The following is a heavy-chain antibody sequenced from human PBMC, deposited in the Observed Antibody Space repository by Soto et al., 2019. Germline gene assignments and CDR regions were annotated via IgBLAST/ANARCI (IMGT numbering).Heavy chain of an antibody. CDR2: ISGSGGST. D-gene: IGHD6-6*01. Sequence: GGSLRLSCAASGFTFSSYAMSWVRQAPGKGLEWVSAISGSGGSTYYADSVKGRFTISRDNSKNTLYLQMNSLRAEDTALYYCVGEGSSAVSDYWGQGTLVTVSS. V-gene: IGHV3-23*01. J-gene: IGHJ4*02. CDR3: VGEGSSAVSDY. CDR1: GFTFSSYA.